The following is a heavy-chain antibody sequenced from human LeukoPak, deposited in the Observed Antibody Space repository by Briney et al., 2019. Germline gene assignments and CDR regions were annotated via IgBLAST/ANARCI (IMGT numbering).Heavy chain of an antibody. CDR3: ARALELGVRGADLFQH. D-gene: IGHD3-10*01. V-gene: IGHV3-30*02. Sequence: PGGSLRLSCAASGFTFSSYGMHWVRQAPGKGLEWVAFIRYDGSNKYYADSVKGRFTISRDNSKNTLYLQMNSLRAEDTAVYYCARALELGVRGADLFQHWGQGTLVTVSS. J-gene: IGHJ1*01. CDR1: GFTFSSYG. CDR2: IRYDGSNK.